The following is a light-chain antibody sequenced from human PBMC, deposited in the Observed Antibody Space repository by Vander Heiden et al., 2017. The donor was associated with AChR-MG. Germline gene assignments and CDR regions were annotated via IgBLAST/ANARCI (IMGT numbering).Light chain of an antibody. Sequence: DIQMTQSPSSLSASLGDSATITCRASQNIKHCVNWYQQKPGKAPRALIYSASAWHGGVPSRFSASGSGTDFTLTIADLQLEDFAVYYCQQSYSPPFTFGQGTTLDIK. CDR1: QNIKHC. J-gene: IGKJ2*01. CDR3: QQSYSPPFT. V-gene: IGKV1-39*01. CDR2: SAS.